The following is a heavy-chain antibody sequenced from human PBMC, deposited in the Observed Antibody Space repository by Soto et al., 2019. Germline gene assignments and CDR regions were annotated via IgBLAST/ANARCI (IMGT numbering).Heavy chain of an antibody. D-gene: IGHD3-3*01. Sequence: QVQLVQSGAEVKKPGSSVKVSCKASGGTFSSYAISWVRQAPGQGLEWMGGIIPIFGTANYAQKFQGRVTITADESTSPAYMELSSLRSEDTAVYYCARLVTAGVVIIPSYFDYWGQGTLVTVSS. CDR3: ARLVTAGVVIIPSYFDY. CDR1: GGTFSSYA. CDR2: IIPIFGTA. V-gene: IGHV1-69*01. J-gene: IGHJ4*02.